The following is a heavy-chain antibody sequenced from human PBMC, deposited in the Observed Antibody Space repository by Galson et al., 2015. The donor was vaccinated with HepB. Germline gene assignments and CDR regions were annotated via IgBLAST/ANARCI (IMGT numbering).Heavy chain of an antibody. CDR3: ARSPLRFLDWLPYYDYYYMDV. J-gene: IGHJ6*03. D-gene: IGHD3-3*01. CDR1: EYTFTDYV. Sequence: SVKVSCKASEYTFTDYVVNWVRQAPGRGLEWMGWMNTNTGKPTYAPGFAGRFVFSLDTSVTTAYLQISSLETDDTAVYYCARSPLRFLDWLPYYDYYYMDVWGEGTTVTVSS. V-gene: IGHV7-4-1*02. CDR2: MNTNTGKP.